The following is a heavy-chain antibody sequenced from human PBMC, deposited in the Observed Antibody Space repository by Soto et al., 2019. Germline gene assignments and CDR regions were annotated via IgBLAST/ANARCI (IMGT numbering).Heavy chain of an antibody. CDR2: IHYSGST. J-gene: IGHJ4*02. Sequence: SETLSLTCTVSGDSISTFYWSWIRQPPGKGLEWIGYIHYSGSTNYNPSLKSQVIISVDTSKNQFSLKLSSVAAADTAVYFCARVRSNLFDYWGQGTLVTVSS. CDR3: ARVRSNLFDY. V-gene: IGHV4-59*01. D-gene: IGHD3-3*01. CDR1: GDSISTFY.